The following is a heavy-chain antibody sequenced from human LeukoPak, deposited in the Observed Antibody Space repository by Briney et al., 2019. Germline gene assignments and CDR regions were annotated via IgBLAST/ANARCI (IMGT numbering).Heavy chain of an antibody. D-gene: IGHD3-22*01. CDR2: ISAYNGNT. J-gene: IGHJ4*02. Sequence: ASVKVSCKASGYTFTSYGISWVRQAPGQGLEWMGWISAYNGNTNYAQKLQGRVTMTTVTSTSTAYMELRSLRSDDTAVYYCASTYRGDSSGYYFDYWGQGPLVTVSS. CDR3: ASTYRGDSSGYYFDY. CDR1: GYTFTSYG. V-gene: IGHV1-18*01.